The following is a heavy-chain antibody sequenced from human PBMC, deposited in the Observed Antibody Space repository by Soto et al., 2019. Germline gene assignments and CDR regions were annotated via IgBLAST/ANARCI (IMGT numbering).Heavy chain of an antibody. CDR1: GYTFTSYG. Sequence: GASVKVSSKASGYTFTSYGMRWVRQAPGKRLKWMGWISAYNGNTNYEQKLQGRVTMTTDTSTSTAYMELRSLRSDDTAVYYCARDTDSDIVVVVAATHFDYWGQGTLVTVSS. D-gene: IGHD2-15*01. V-gene: IGHV1-18*01. J-gene: IGHJ4*02. CDR3: ARDTDSDIVVVVAATHFDY. CDR2: ISAYNGNT.